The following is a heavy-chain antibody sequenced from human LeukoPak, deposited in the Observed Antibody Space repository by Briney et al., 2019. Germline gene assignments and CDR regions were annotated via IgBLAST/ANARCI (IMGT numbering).Heavy chain of an antibody. Sequence: SETLSLTCTVSGGSISSSPYYWGWIRQPPGKGLEWIGSIYYSGSTYYNPSLQSRVTISVDTSKNQFSLKLNSVTAADTAVYYCASFFSYYYMDVWGKGTTVTISS. CDR3: ASFFSYYYMDV. J-gene: IGHJ6*03. V-gene: IGHV4-39*01. CDR1: GGSISSSPYY. D-gene: IGHD2/OR15-2a*01. CDR2: IYYSGST.